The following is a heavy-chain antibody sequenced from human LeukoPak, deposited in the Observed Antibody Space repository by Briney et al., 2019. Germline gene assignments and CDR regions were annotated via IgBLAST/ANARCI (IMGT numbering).Heavy chain of an antibody. V-gene: IGHV5-51*01. D-gene: IGHD6-6*01. Sequence: GESLKISCRGSGYSFTTYWIAWVRQMPGKGLEWMGIVYPGDSDTRYSPSFQGQVTISADKSNSTAYLQWSSLKASDTAMYYCARSIAAPRGYYFDYWGQGTLVTVSS. CDR3: ARSIAAPRGYYFDY. CDR1: GYSFTTYW. CDR2: VYPGDSDT. J-gene: IGHJ4*02.